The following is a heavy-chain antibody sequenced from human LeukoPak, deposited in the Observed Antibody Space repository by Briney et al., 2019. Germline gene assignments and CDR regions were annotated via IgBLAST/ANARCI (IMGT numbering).Heavy chain of an antibody. Sequence: ASVKVSCKASGYTFTGYYMHWVRQAPGQGLEWMGWINPNSGGTNYAQKFQGRVTMTEDTSTDTAYMELSSLRSEDTAVYYCATPLDDFWSGAPFDIWGQGTMVTVSS. CDR1: GYTFTGYY. CDR2: INPNSGGT. D-gene: IGHD3-3*01. V-gene: IGHV1-2*02. CDR3: ATPLDDFWSGAPFDI. J-gene: IGHJ3*02.